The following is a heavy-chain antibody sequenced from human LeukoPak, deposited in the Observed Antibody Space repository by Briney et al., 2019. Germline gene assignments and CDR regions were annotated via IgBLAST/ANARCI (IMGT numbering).Heavy chain of an antibody. Sequence: GGSLRLSCEASGFAFSFFAMSWLRQAPRKGLEWVSTINANSGTRSYAASVRGRFTISRDNSKNTLYLQLNTLRADDTAVYYCAKPISGGLAVTADWFAPWGQGTLVVVSS. CDR2: INANSGTR. D-gene: IGHD6-19*01. CDR3: AKPISGGLAVTADWFAP. V-gene: IGHV3-23*01. J-gene: IGHJ5*01. CDR1: GFAFSFFA.